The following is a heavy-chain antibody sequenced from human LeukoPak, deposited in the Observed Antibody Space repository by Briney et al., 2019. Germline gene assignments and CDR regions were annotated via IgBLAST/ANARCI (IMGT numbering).Heavy chain of an antibody. CDR2: ISYDGSNK. Sequence: GGSLRLSCAASGFTFSSYGMHWVRQAPGKGLEWVAVISYDGSNKYYADSVKGRFTISRDNSKNTLYLQMNSLRAEDTAVYYCAKVQGDDTVLIDYWGQGTLVTVSS. J-gene: IGHJ4*02. CDR3: AKVQGDDTVLIDY. D-gene: IGHD4-23*01. V-gene: IGHV3-30*18. CDR1: GFTFSSYG.